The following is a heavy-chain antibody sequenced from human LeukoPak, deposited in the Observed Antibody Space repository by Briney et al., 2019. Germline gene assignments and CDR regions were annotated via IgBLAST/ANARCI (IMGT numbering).Heavy chain of an antibody. CDR1: GGSISSYY. V-gene: IGHV4-4*07. Sequence: PSETLSLTCTVSGGSISSYYWSWIRQPAGKGLEWIGRIHTSGSTNYNPSLKSRVTMSVDTSKNQFSLKLSSVTAADTAVYYCARPSMVRGPRRAFDIWGQGTMVTVSS. CDR3: ARPSMVRGPRRAFDI. D-gene: IGHD3-10*01. CDR2: IHTSGST. J-gene: IGHJ3*02.